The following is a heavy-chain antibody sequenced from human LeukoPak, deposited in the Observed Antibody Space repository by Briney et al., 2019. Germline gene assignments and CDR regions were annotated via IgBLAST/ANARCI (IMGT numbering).Heavy chain of an antibody. CDR3: ARESGYSYGYSFRY. Sequence: ASVKVSCKASGYTFTSYDINWERQATGQGLEWMGWMNPNSGNTGYAQKFQGRVTMTRNTSISTAYMELSSLRSEDTAVYYCARESGYSYGYSFRYWGQGTLVTVSS. J-gene: IGHJ4*02. D-gene: IGHD5-18*01. V-gene: IGHV1-8*01. CDR1: GYTFTSYD. CDR2: MNPNSGNT.